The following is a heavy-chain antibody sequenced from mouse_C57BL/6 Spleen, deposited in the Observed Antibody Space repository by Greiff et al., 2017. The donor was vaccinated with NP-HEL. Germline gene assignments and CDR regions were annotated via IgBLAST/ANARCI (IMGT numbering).Heavy chain of an antibody. Sequence: EVQLQESGPELVKPGASVKISCKASGYSFTDYYMNWVKQSTGKSLEWIGVINPNYGTTSYNQKFKGKATLTVDQSSSTAYMQLNSLTSEDAADYYCAGPDGYCYYFDYWGQGTTLTVSS. CDR1: GYSFTDYY. CDR2: INPNYGTT. J-gene: IGHJ2*01. CDR3: AGPDGYCYYFDY. D-gene: IGHD2-3*01. V-gene: IGHV1-39*01.